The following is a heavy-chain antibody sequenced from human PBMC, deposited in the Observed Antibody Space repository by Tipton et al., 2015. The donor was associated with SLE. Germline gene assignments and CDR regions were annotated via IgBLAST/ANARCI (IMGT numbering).Heavy chain of an antibody. CDR3: ARAKFLYYMDV. CDR2: INWNGGST. J-gene: IGHJ6*03. V-gene: IGHV3-20*04. CDR1: GFIFDDYG. D-gene: IGHD2/OR15-2a*01. Sequence: SLRLSCAASGFIFDDYGMHWVRQAPGKGLEWVSGINWNGGSTGYADSVKGRFTISRDNAKNSLYLQMNSLRAEDTALYYCARAKFLYYMDVWGKGTTVTVSS.